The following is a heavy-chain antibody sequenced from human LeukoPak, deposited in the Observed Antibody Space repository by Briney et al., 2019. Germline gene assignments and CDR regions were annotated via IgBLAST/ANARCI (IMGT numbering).Heavy chain of an antibody. D-gene: IGHD3-16*01. CDR1: GGTFISYT. Sequence: SVKVSCKASGGTFISYTISWVRQAPGQGLEWMGRIIPILGIANYAQKFQGRVTITADKSTSTAYMELSSLRSEDTAVYYCARVGGGVRAFDIWGQGTMVTVSS. CDR2: IIPILGIA. CDR3: ARVGGGVRAFDI. V-gene: IGHV1-69*02. J-gene: IGHJ3*02.